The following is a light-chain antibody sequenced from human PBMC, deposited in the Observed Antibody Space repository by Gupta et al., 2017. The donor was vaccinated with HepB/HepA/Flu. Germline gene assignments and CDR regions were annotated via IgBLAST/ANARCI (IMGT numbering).Light chain of an antibody. CDR3: RQWLKTPSA. CDR1: QSRLHSNGYNY. CDR2: LGS. Sequence: DIVMTQSPLSLPVTPGEPASISCRSSQSRLHSNGYNYLNWYVQKAGQTPQLLIYLGSSRASGVPDRFSGSGYGTDFTLEISRGEAEDVGVYYCRQWLKTPSAFGQGTXVDIK. V-gene: IGKV2-28*01. J-gene: IGKJ2*01.